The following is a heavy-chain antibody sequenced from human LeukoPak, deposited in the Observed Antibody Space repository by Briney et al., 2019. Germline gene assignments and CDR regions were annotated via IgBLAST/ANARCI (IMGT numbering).Heavy chain of an antibody. CDR2: IRSKAYGGTT. D-gene: IGHD3-22*01. CDR1: GFTFGDYA. CDR3: TRDEDSSGYYGRYDY. J-gene: IGHJ4*02. V-gene: IGHV3-49*03. Sequence: PGGSLRLCCTASGFTFGDYAMSWFRQAPGKGLEWVGFIRSKAYGGTTEYAASVKGRFTASRDDSKSIAYLQMNSLKTEDTAVYYCTRDEDSSGYYGRYDYWGQGTLVTVSS.